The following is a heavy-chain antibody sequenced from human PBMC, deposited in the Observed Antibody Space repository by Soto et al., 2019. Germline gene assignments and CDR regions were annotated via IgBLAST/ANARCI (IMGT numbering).Heavy chain of an antibody. J-gene: IGHJ4*02. CDR1: GGSFSTYF. D-gene: IGHD3-10*01. V-gene: IGHV4-59*08. CDR2: ISDSGRI. CDR3: ARHNYGSGSTYFDY. Sequence: KPSETLSLTCAVYGGSFSTYFWNWLRQPPGKGLEWIAYISDSGRISYNPSLKSRVTISVDTSKNQFSLKLNSMTAADTAVYYCARHNYGSGSTYFDYWGQGTLVTVSS.